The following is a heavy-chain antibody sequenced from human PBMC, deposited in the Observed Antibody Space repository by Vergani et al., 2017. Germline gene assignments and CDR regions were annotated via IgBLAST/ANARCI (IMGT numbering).Heavy chain of an antibody. D-gene: IGHD5-24*01. J-gene: IGHJ3*02. V-gene: IGHV3-11*01. Sequence: QVQLVESGGGLVKPGGSLRPSCAASGFSFSDHYMTWIRQAPGKGLEWVSYISNSGNTIEYADSVKGRFSISRDNAKSSLFLQMDSLRAEDTAVYYCARDHRDYNNYPGTFDIWGQGSMVTVSS. CDR3: ARDHRDYNNYPGTFDI. CDR2: ISNSGNTI. CDR1: GFSFSDHY.